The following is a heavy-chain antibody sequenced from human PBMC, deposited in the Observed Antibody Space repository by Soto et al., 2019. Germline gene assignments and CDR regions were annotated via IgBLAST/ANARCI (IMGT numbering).Heavy chain of an antibody. CDR2: IVVGSGNT. CDR3: AADGTGGLAPANPWDYYYYYRMDV. Sequence: GASVKVSCKASGFTFTSSAVQWVRQARGQGLEWIGWIVVGSGNTNYAQKFQERVTITRDMSTSTAYMELSSLRSEDTAVYYCAADGTGGLAPANPWDYYYYYRMDVWGQGTTVTVSS. V-gene: IGHV1-58*01. D-gene: IGHD2-2*01. J-gene: IGHJ6*02. CDR1: GFTFTSSA.